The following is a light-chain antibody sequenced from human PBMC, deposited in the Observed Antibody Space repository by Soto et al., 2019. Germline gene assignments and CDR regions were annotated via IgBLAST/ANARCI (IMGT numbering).Light chain of an antibody. CDR1: SSDVDGSNR. CDR2: EVS. V-gene: IGLV2-18*02. CDR3: SSYTSSNTYV. Sequence: QSALTQPPSVSGSPGQTGTISCTGTSSDVDGSNRVSWYQQPPGTAPKLVIYEVSNRPSGVPERFSGSKSGNTASLTISGLQAEDEADYYCSSYTSSNTYVFGTGTKVTVL. J-gene: IGLJ1*01.